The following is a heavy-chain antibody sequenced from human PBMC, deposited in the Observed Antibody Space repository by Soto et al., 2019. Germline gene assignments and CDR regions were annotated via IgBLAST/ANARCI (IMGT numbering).Heavy chain of an antibody. CDR3: ARREYYDSSGYYYSWFDP. CDR2: IIPIFGTA. CDR1: GGTFSSYA. V-gene: IGHV1-69*01. J-gene: IGHJ5*02. Sequence: QVQLVQSGAEVKKPGSSMKVSCKASGGTFSSYAISWVRQAPGQGLEWMGGIIPIFGTANYAQKFQGRVTITADESTSTAYMELSSLRSEDTAVYYCARREYYDSSGYYYSWFDPWGQGTLVTVSS. D-gene: IGHD3-22*01.